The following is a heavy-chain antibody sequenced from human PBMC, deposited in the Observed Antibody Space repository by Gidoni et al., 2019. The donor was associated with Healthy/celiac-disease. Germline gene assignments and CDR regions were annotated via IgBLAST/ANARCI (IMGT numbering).Heavy chain of an antibody. J-gene: IGHJ5*02. CDR1: GFTFSSYA. CDR2: ISGSGGST. Sequence: EVQLLESGGGLVQPGGSLRLSCAAAGFTFSSYAMSWVRQAPGKGLEWVSAISGSGGSTYYADSVKGRFTISRDNSKNTLYLQMNSLRAEDTAVYYCAKTRYDYGRFDPWGQGTLVTVSS. CDR3: AKTRYDYGRFDP. D-gene: IGHD5-12*01. V-gene: IGHV3-23*01.